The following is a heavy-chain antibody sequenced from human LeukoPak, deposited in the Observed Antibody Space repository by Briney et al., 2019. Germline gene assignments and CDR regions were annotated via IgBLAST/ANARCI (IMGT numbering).Heavy chain of an antibody. CDR1: GDSVSRSDSY. D-gene: IGHD3-22*01. CDR3: ARRRYYDGSGYLE. Sequence: SETLSLTCSVSGDSVSRSDSYWDWIRQPPGKGLEWIGTIYYSGRTYYSPSLKSRVTMSVNPSNNQFSLNLRSVTAADTAVYYCARRRYYDGSGYLEWGQGTLLSVSS. V-gene: IGHV4-39*01. J-gene: IGHJ1*01. CDR2: IYYSGRT.